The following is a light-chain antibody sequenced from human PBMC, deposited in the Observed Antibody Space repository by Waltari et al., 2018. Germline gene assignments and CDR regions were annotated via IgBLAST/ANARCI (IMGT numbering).Light chain of an antibody. CDR1: QSVSTK. J-gene: IGKJ2*01. CDR3: QEYNNWPRHT. CDR2: GAS. Sequence: EIVMTQSPATLSVSPGERATLSCRASQSVSTKLAWYQQKPGQAPRLLIHGASTRATGIPARFSGSGSGTEFTLTISSLQSEDFAVYYCQEYNNWPRHTFGQGTKLEIK. V-gene: IGKV3-15*01.